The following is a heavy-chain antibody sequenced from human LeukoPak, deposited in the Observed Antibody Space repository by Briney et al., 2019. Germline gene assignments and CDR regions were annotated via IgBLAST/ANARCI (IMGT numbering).Heavy chain of an antibody. CDR1: GFTFSSYA. CDR2: ISSSGGST. CDR3: AKDLYTYGTTPLDY. D-gene: IGHD4-17*01. J-gene: IGHJ4*02. V-gene: IGHV3-23*01. Sequence: GGSLRLSCAASGFTFSSYAMSWVRQAAGNGLEWVSSISSSGGSTYYADSVKGRFTISRDYFKNTLFLQMNSLRAEDTAVYYCAKDLYTYGTTPLDYWGQGTLVTVSS.